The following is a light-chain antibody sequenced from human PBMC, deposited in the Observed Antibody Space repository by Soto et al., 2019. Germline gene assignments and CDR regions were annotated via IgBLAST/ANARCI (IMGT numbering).Light chain of an antibody. CDR1: QSVSSY. V-gene: IGKV3-11*01. Sequence: EIVLTQSPATLSLSPGERVTLSCRASQSVSSYFAWYQQKPGQAPRLLIYDASNRATGIPARFSGSGSGTDFTLTISSLEPEDFAVYYCQQRRNGPLTFGQGTLLEIK. CDR3: QQRRNGPLT. CDR2: DAS. J-gene: IGKJ5*01.